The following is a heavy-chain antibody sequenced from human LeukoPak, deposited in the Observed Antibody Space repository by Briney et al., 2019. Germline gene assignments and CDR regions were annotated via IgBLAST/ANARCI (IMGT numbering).Heavy chain of an antibody. D-gene: IGHD1-26*01. CDR1: GFTFSTYV. Sequence: PGGSLRLSCAASGFTFSTYVMSWVRQDPGKGLEWVSLISASGGNTYYADSVKGRFTVSRDSSKNTLHLQMNSLRAEDTAVYYCAKDIQLSCWGQGTLVTVSS. J-gene: IGHJ4*02. V-gene: IGHV3-23*01. CDR3: AKDIQLSC. CDR2: ISASGGNT.